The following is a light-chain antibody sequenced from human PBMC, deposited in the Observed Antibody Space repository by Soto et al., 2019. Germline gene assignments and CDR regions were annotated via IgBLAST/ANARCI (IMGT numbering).Light chain of an antibody. CDR3: QQDGSAPVN. V-gene: IGKV3-20*01. CDR2: DAS. CDR1: HSVASSP. J-gene: IGKJ3*01. Sequence: SRSTGNLSFYRGERATRSCRASHSVASSPLAWYRQTPGQTPRLLIYDASSRGTGMPDRIIGSGSGTDFTPTICFLEPEDCAVYCCQQDGSAPVNFVLGTKVAIK.